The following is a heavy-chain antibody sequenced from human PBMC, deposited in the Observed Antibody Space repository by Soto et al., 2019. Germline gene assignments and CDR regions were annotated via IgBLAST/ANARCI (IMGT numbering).Heavy chain of an antibody. CDR2: INSDGSST. CDR1: GFTFSSYW. D-gene: IGHD6-13*01. CDR3: ARETAATPGWLDP. Sequence: PGGSLRLSCAASGFTFSSYWMHWVRQAPGKGLVWVSRINSDGSSTSYADSVKGRFTISRDNAKNTLYLQMNSLRAEDTAVYYCARETAATPGWLDPWGQGTLVTVSS. J-gene: IGHJ5*02. V-gene: IGHV3-74*01.